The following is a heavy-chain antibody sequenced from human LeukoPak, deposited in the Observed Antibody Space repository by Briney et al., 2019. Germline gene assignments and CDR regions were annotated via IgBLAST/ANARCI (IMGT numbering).Heavy chain of an antibody. CDR3: AKDQDPHSYGSGSYAPFDY. CDR2: ISSSSYI. V-gene: IGHV3-21*01. CDR1: GFTFSSYS. Sequence: PGGSLRLSCAASGFTFSSYSMNWVRQAPGKGLEWVSSISSSSYIYYADSVKGRFTISRDNAKNSLYLQMNSLRADDTAVYYCAKDQDPHSYGSGSYAPFDYWGQGTLVTVSS. D-gene: IGHD3-10*01. J-gene: IGHJ4*02.